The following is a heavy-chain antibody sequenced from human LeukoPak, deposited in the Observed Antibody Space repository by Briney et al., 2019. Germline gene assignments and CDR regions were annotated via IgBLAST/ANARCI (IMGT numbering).Heavy chain of an antibody. D-gene: IGHD5-18*01. CDR1: GGTFSSYA. CDR3: AREGGGYSYGSDGGGVDY. V-gene: IGHV1-69*13. Sequence: SVKVSCKASGGTFSSYAISWVRQAPGQGLEWMGGIIPIFGTANYAQKFQGRVTITADESTSTAYMGLSSLRSEDTAVYYCAREGGGYSYGSDGGGVDYWGQGTLVTVSS. J-gene: IGHJ4*02. CDR2: IIPIFGTA.